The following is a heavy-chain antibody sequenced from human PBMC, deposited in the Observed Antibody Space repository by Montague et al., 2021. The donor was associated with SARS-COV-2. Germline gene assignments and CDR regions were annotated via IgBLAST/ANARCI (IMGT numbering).Heavy chain of an antibody. J-gene: IGHJ3*02. CDR1: GGSISSGGYY. Sequence: TLSLTCTVSGGSISSGGYYWSWIRQHPGKGLEWIGYIYHTGSTHYNPSLKSRATISKETSKNHFSLNLSSVTAADSAAYYCARDSGYYDSSGYSYDAFDIWGQGTKVTVSS. V-gene: IGHV4-31*03. CDR2: IYHTGST. CDR3: ARDSGYYDSSGYSYDAFDI. D-gene: IGHD3-22*01.